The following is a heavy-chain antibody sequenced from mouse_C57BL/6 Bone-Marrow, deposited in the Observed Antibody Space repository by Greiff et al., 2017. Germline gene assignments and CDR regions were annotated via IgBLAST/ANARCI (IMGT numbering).Heavy chain of an antibody. CDR1: GFTFTSYA. J-gene: IGHJ4*01. CDR2: ISSGGDDI. Sequence: EVKLLQSGDGLVRPGGSLKLSCAASGFTFTSYAMSWVRQTPEQRLEWVGYISSGGDDIYYADTVKGRVTISRDNASSTLYLQLSSLTSEDTAVYYCAREEVLWKAMAYWGQGTSVTVTS. V-gene: IGHV5S21*01. CDR3: AREEVLWKAMAY. D-gene: IGHD1-1*02.